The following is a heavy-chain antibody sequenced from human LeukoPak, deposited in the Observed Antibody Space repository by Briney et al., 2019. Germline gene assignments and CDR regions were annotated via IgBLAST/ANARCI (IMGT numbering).Heavy chain of an antibody. V-gene: IGHV3-53*01. CDR1: GFTVSSNY. Sequence: PGGSLRLSCAASGFTVSSNYMSWVRQAPGKGLEWVSVIYSGGSTYYADSVKGRFTISRDNSKNTLYLQMNSLRAEDTAVYYCARDVPREYDYVWGSYRPSGDYYGMDVWGQGTTVTVSS. CDR3: ARDVPREYDYVWGSYRPSGDYYGMDV. D-gene: IGHD3-16*02. CDR2: IYSGGST. J-gene: IGHJ6*02.